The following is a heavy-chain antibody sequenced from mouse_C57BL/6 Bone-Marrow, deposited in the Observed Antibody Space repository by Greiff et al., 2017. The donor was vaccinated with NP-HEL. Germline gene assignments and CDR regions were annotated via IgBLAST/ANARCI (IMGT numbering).Heavy chain of an antibody. CDR3: ARQVADWYFDV. V-gene: IGHV5-12*01. D-gene: IGHD1-1*01. CDR2: ISNGGGST. J-gene: IGHJ1*03. Sequence: EVQLVESGGGLVQPGGSLKLSCAASGFTFSDYYMYWVRQTPEKRLEWVAYISNGGGSTYYPDTVKGRFTISRDNAKNTLYRQMSRLKSEDTAMYYCARQVADWYFDVWGTGTTVTVSS. CDR1: GFTFSDYY.